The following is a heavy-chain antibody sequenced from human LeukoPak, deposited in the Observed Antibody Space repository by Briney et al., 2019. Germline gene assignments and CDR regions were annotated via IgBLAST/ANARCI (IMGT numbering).Heavy chain of an antibody. CDR3: ARDNYSFDY. D-gene: IGHD4-11*01. V-gene: IGHV4-31*03. J-gene: IGHJ4*02. CDR1: GGSISSGGYY. CDR2: IYYSGST. Sequence: RASETLSLTCTVSGGSISSGGYYWSWIRQHPGKGLEWIGYIYYSGSTHYNPSLESRVTISLDTSKNQFSLKLSSVTAADTAVYYCARDNYSFDYWGQGTLVTVSS.